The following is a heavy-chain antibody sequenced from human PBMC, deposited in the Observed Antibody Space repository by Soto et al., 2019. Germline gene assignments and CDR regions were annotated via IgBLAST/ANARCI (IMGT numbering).Heavy chain of an antibody. CDR1: GFTFSSYA. D-gene: IGHD2-15*01. CDR2: LSGNGYST. CDR3: AKAHRHAGYCSGGSCSLALDI. J-gene: IGHJ3*02. Sequence: SLRLSCAASGFTFSSYAMSWVRQAPGKGLEWVSTLSGNGYSTYYADSVKGRFTISRDNSKNTLHVRMNSLRVEDTAVYYCAKAHRHAGYCSGGSCSLALDICGQGTMVTV. V-gene: IGHV3-23*01.